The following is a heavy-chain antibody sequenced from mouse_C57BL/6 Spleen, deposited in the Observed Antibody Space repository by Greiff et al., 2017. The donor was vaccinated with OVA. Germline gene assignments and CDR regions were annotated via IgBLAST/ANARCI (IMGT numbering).Heavy chain of an antibody. CDR2: INPNNGGT. V-gene: IGHV1-26*01. Sequence: VQLKQSGPELVKPGASVKISCKASGYTFTDYYMNWVKQSHGKSLEWIGDINPNNGGTSYNQKFKGKATLTVDKSSSTAYMELRSLTSEDSAVYYCARGDQYGTLDYWGQGTTLTVSS. J-gene: IGHJ2*01. CDR1: GYTFTDYY. CDR3: ARGDQYGTLDY. D-gene: IGHD2-1*01.